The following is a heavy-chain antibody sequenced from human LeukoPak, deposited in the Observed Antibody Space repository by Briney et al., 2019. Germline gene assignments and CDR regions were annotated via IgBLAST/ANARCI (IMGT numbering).Heavy chain of an antibody. D-gene: IGHD3-22*01. V-gene: IGHV3-11*01. Sequence: GGSLRLSCAASGFTFSDYYMSWIRQAPGKGLEWASYISSSGSTIYYADSVKGRFTISRDNAKNSLYLQMNSLRAEDTAVYYCARDGGAYYYDSSGYYYKESYYYYGMDVWGQGTTVTVSS. CDR2: ISSSGSTI. J-gene: IGHJ6*02. CDR1: GFTFSDYY. CDR3: ARDGGAYYYDSSGYYYKESYYYYGMDV.